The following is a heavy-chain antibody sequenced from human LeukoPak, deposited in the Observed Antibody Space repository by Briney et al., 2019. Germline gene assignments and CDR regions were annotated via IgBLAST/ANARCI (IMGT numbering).Heavy chain of an antibody. CDR2: IIPIFGTA. CDR1: GYTFTSYG. J-gene: IGHJ4*02. CDR3: AGRRGWNGNAYYY. D-gene: IGHD1-1*01. Sequence: SVKVSCKASGYTFTSYGISWVRQAPGQGLEWMGGIIPIFGTANYAQKFQGRVTITTDESTSTAYMELSSLRSEDTAVYYCAGRRGWNGNAYYYWGQGFLVTGSS. V-gene: IGHV1-69*05.